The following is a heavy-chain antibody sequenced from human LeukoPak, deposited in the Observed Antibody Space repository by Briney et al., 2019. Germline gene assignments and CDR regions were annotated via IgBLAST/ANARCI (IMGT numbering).Heavy chain of an antibody. J-gene: IGHJ4*02. Sequence: GSLRLSCGASGFTFSSYWMHWVRQAPGKGLVWVSRINSDGSSTSYADSVKGRFTISRDNAKNTLYLQMNSLRAEDTAVYYCAREGIAVSLDYWGQGTLVTVSS. CDR1: GFTFSSYW. CDR2: INSDGSST. CDR3: AREGIAVSLDY. D-gene: IGHD6-19*01. V-gene: IGHV3-74*01.